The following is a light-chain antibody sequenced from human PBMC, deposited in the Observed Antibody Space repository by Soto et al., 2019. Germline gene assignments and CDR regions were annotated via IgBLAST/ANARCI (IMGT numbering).Light chain of an antibody. CDR2: DVI. J-gene: IGLJ1*01. CDR3: CSYAGSYIQYV. Sequence: QSVLTQPRSVSGSPGQSVTLSCTGTSSDVGNYDYVSWYQQHPGMAPKVIIYDVIKRPSGVPDRFSGSKSGNTASLTISGLQAEDEADYYCCSYAGSYIQYVFGTGTKVTV. V-gene: IGLV2-11*01. CDR1: SSDVGNYDY.